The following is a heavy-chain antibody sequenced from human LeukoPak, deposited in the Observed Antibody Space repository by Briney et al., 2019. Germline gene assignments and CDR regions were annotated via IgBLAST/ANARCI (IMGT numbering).Heavy chain of an antibody. Sequence: GASLRLSCAASGFTFSSYAMHWVRQAPGKGLEWVAVISYDGSNKYYADSVKGRFTISRDNSKNPLYLQMNSLRAEDTVVYYCASGCGYDTFDYWGQGTLVTVSS. CDR3: ASGCGYDTFDY. J-gene: IGHJ4*02. CDR2: ISYDGSNK. D-gene: IGHD5-12*01. V-gene: IGHV3-30*04. CDR1: GFTFSSYA.